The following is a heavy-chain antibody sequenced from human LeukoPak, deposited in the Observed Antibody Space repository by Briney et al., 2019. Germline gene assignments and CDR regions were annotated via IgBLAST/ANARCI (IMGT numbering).Heavy chain of an antibody. CDR1: GFTFNNYW. CDR2: IKEDGSEK. CDR3: ARDKASGSSYGSSFHF. V-gene: IGHV3-7*01. J-gene: IGHJ3*01. D-gene: IGHD1-26*01. Sequence: GGSLRLSCAASGFTFNNYWITWVRQGPGKGLEWVAQIKEDGSEKYYVDSVRGRFTISRDNAKNSLYLQMNSLRVEDTALYYCARDKASGSSYGSSFHFWGQGTMVTVSS.